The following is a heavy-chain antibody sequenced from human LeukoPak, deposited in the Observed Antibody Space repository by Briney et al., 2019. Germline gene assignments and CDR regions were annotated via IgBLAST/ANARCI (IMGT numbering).Heavy chain of an antibody. CDR3: ARLTTEFDY. CDR1: GGSFSGYY. V-gene: IGHV4-34*01. J-gene: IGHJ4*02. Sequence: PSETLSLTCAVYGGSFSGYYWSWIRQPPGKGLEWIGEINHSGSTNYNPSLKSRVTISVDTSKNQFSLKLSSVTAADTAVYYCARLTTEFDYWGQGTLVTVSS. CDR2: INHSGST. D-gene: IGHD4-11*01.